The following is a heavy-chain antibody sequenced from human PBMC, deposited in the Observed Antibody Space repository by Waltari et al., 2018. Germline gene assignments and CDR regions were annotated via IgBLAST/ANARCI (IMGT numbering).Heavy chain of an antibody. V-gene: IGHV3-21*01. CDR2: IIPNSIKT. Sequence: EVQVVESGGGVVQPGGSLRLSCLTSGFRFSGYHRNWVRQAPGKGLEWVSSIIPNSIKTYYLESVRGRFTISRDNARNSLYLQMDSLRVEDSAVYYCASDPSMQHVAAGGYWGQGTLVTVSS. D-gene: IGHD2-8*01. CDR1: GFRFSGYH. CDR3: ASDPSMQHVAAGGY. J-gene: IGHJ4*02.